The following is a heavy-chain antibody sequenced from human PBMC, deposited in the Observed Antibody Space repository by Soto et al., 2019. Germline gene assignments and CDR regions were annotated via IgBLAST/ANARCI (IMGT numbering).Heavy chain of an antibody. CDR2: VYYSGST. V-gene: IGHV4-4*02. CDR3: TREQTSTVVTQ. CDR1: GGSISSSNW. J-gene: IGHJ4*02. Sequence: PSETLSLTCAVSGGSISSSNWWSWVRQPPGKGLEWIGEVYYSGSTNYNPSLESRVTISVDTSKNQFSLKLSSVTAADTAVYYCTREQTSTVVTQWGQGTLVTVSS. D-gene: IGHD4-17*01.